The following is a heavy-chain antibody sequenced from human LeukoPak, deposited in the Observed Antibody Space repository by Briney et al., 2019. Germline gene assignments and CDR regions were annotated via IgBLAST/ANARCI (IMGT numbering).Heavy chain of an antibody. CDR1: GFTFSNYG. CDR3: ARGSPRGYGDYRYYFDY. J-gene: IGHJ4*02. Sequence: GRSLRLSCAASGFTFSNYGIHWVRQAPGKGLEWVSSISSSSSYIYYADSVKGRFTISRDNAKNSLYLQMNSLRAEDTAVYYCARGSPRGYGDYRYYFDYWGQGTLVTVSS. D-gene: IGHD4-17*01. CDR2: ISSSSSYI. V-gene: IGHV3-21*01.